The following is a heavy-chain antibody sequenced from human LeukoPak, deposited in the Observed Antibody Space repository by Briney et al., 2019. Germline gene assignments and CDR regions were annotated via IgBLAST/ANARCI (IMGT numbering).Heavy chain of an antibody. CDR2: IYHSGTT. J-gene: IGHJ1*01. CDR1: GGSITSYF. Sequence: PSKTLSLTCTVSGGSITSYFWSWIRQPPGKGLEWIGYIYHSGTTNYNPSLKSRVTISVDTSKNQFSLKLTSVTAADTAVYYCAQKAPYSPAYSQDWGQGTLVTVSS. D-gene: IGHD2-21*01. CDR3: AQKAPYSPAYSQD. V-gene: IGHV4-59*01.